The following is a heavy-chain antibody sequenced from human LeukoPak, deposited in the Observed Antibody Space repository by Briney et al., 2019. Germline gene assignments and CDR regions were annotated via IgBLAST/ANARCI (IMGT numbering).Heavy chain of an antibody. D-gene: IGHD6-13*01. J-gene: IGHJ3*02. Sequence: GRSLRLSCAASGFTFSRYGMHWVRQAPGKGPEWMAVISSDGNKKYYIDSVKGRFTISRDNSKNTLYLQMNSQRAEDTAVYYCARSGYSSSWYRPEAFDIWGQGTMVTVSS. CDR2: ISSDGNKK. CDR3: ARSGYSSSWYRPEAFDI. CDR1: GFTFSRYG. V-gene: IGHV3-30*03.